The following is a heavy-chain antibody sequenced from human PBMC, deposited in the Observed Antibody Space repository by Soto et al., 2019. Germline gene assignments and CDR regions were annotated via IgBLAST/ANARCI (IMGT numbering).Heavy chain of an antibody. J-gene: IGHJ4*02. CDR3: ARGPDTRSTAYFDY. CDR2: ISAYTGNT. CDR1: GFPFTDYG. Sequence: QVQLVQSGAEVKKPGASVKVSCKASGFPFTDYGFTWVRQAPGEGLEWMGWISAYTGNTNYAQKVQGRVTMSTDTSTSTAYLELRSLRSDDTAVYYCARGPDTRSTAYFDYWGQGTLVTVSS. D-gene: IGHD2-2*01. V-gene: IGHV1-18*01.